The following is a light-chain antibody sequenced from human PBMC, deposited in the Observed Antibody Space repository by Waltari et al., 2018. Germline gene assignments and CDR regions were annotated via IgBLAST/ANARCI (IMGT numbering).Light chain of an antibody. CDR1: QGISNF. CDR2: GAY. J-gene: IGKJ5*01. CDR3: QQLKNYPLT. Sequence: IQLTQSPSSLSGFVGDTVTITCRASQGISNFISWYQQKPGKAPNLLIYGAYTLQSGVPSRFRGSGSGTDFTLTIRSLQPEDFATYYCQQLKNYPLTFGQGTRLEIK. V-gene: IGKV1-9*01.